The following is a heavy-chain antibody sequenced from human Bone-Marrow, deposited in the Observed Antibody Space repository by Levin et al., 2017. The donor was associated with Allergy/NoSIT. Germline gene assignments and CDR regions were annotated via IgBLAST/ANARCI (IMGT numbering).Heavy chain of an antibody. J-gene: IGHJ6*02. D-gene: IGHD6-13*01. CDR1: GFTFDDYA. V-gene: IGHV3-9*01. CDR3: AKDPSSSILAAGLTLDV. CDR2: ISWNSDAI. Sequence: LSLTCAASGFTFDDYAMHWVRQPPGKGLEWVSSISWNSDAIAYADSVKGRFTISRDDAKNSLYLQMSSLTAEDTAIYYCAKDPSSSILAAGLTLDVWGQGTTVTVSS.